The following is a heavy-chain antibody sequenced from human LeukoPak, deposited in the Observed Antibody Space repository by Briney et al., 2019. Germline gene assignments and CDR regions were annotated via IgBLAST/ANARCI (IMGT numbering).Heavy chain of an antibody. Sequence: ASVKVSCKASGYTFTSYDINWVRQATGQGLEWMGWMNPNSGNTGYAQKFQGRVTITADESTSTAYMELSSLRSEDTAVYYCARDQYSGSYDVSLAYWGQGTLVTVSS. V-gene: IGHV1-8*01. CDR3: ARDQYSGSYDVSLAY. CDR2: MNPNSGNT. J-gene: IGHJ4*02. CDR1: GYTFTSYD. D-gene: IGHD1-26*01.